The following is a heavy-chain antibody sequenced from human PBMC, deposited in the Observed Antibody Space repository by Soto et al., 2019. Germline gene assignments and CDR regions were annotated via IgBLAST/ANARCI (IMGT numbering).Heavy chain of an antibody. CDR3: ARPDGGYGDYYYYGMDV. Sequence: GGSLRLSCAASGFTFSSYAMHWVRQAPGKGLEWVAVISYDGSNKYYADSVKGRFTISRDNSKNTLYLQMNSLRAEDTAVYYCARPDGGYGDYYYYGMDVWGQGTTVTVSS. CDR2: ISYDGSNK. D-gene: IGHD4-17*01. CDR1: GFTFSSYA. J-gene: IGHJ6*02. V-gene: IGHV3-30-3*01.